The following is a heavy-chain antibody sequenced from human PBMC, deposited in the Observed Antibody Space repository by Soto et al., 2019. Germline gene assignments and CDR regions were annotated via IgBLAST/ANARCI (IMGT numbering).Heavy chain of an antibody. CDR1: GFTFSSYA. Sequence: EVQLLESGGGLVQPGGSLRLPCAASGFTFSSYAMSWVRQAPGKGLEWVSAISGSGGSTYYADSVKGRFTISRDNSKNTLFLQMNSLRAEDTAVYYCAKHLGYSSSFFDYWGQGTLVTVSS. CDR2: ISGSGGST. J-gene: IGHJ4*02. V-gene: IGHV3-23*01. CDR3: AKHLGYSSSFFDY. D-gene: IGHD6-6*01.